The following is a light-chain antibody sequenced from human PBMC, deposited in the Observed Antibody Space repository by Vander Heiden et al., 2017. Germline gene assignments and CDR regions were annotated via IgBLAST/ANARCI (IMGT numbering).Light chain of an antibody. CDR2: SND. CDR3: AVWDDSLNGPL. Sequence: QSVLTQPPSTSGSPGPTVTISWSGSSANIGGNTVSWYQQLPTTAPKLVIFSNDKRPSGVPDRFSGSKSGASASLAITRLQSEDEADYYCAVWDDSLNGPLFGGGTKLTVL. J-gene: IGLJ3*02. V-gene: IGLV1-44*01. CDR1: SANIGGNT.